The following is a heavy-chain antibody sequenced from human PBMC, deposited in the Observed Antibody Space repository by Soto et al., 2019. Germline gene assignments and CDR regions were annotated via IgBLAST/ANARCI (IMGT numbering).Heavy chain of an antibody. CDR2: IYSGGST. D-gene: IGHD4-17*01. CDR3: ARVAVTKPPHVGDDGDYYYYYMDV. J-gene: IGHJ6*03. Sequence: GESLKISCAASGFTVSSNYMSWVRQAPGKGLEWVSVIYSGGSTYYADSVKGRFTISRHNSKNTLYLQMNSLRAEDTAVYYCARVAVTKPPHVGDDGDYYYYYMDVWGKGTTVTVSS. V-gene: IGHV3-53*04. CDR1: GFTVSSNY.